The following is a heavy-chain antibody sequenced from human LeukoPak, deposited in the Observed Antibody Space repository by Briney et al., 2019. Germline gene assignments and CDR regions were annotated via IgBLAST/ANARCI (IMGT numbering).Heavy chain of an antibody. CDR1: GFTFSNAW. CDR3: ATDFYDST. CDR2: IRSNSDGGTI. D-gene: IGHD3-22*01. V-gene: IGHV3-15*07. J-gene: IGHJ5*02. Sequence: GGSLRLSCATSGFTFSNAWMNWVRQASGKGLEWVGRIRSNSDGGTIDYAAPVKGRFTLSRDDSKTTLYLQMNSLQTEDRAVYYCATDFYDSTWGQGTLVTVSS.